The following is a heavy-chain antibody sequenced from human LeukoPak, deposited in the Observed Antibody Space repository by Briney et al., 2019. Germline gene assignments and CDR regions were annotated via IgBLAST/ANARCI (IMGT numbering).Heavy chain of an antibody. CDR1: GFTFSSNW. CDR2: INEDGSTT. J-gene: IGHJ4*02. Sequence: GGSLRLSCAASGFTFSSNWMHWVRQAPGKGLVWVSRINEDGSTTNYTDSVKGRSTIFRDNAKNTLYLQMNSLRAEDTAVYYCVRDLGGRSGHWGQGTLVTVSS. CDR3: VRDLGGRSGH. D-gene: IGHD1-26*01. V-gene: IGHV3-74*01.